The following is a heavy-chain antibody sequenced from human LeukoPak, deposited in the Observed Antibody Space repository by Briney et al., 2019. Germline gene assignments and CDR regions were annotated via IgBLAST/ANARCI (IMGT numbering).Heavy chain of an antibody. V-gene: IGHV1-24*01. CDR1: GYTLTELS. D-gene: IGHD6-13*01. J-gene: IGHJ4*02. Sequence: ASVKVSCKVSGYTLTELSMLWVRQAPGKGLEWMGGFDPEDGETIYAQKFQGRVTMTEDTSTDTAYMELSSLRSEDTAVYYCATAVVAAAPYYFDYWGQGTLVTVSS. CDR2: FDPEDGET. CDR3: ATAVVAAAPYYFDY.